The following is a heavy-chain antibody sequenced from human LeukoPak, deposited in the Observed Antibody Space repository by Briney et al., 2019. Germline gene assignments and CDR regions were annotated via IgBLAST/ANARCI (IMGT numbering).Heavy chain of an antibody. V-gene: IGHV1-2*02. CDR1: GYTFTGYY. Sequence: ASVKVSCKASGYTFTGYYMHWVRQAPGQGLEWMGWINPNSGGTKYAQKFQGRATMTRDTSISTAYMELSSLRSDDTAVYYCARAEAIDYWGQGTLVTVSS. J-gene: IGHJ4*02. CDR2: INPNSGGT. CDR3: ARAEAIDY.